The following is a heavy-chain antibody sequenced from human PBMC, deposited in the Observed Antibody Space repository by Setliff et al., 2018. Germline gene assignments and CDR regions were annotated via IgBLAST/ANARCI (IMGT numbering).Heavy chain of an antibody. CDR1: GFTFSSYS. V-gene: IGHV3-48*01. D-gene: IGHD2-15*01. CDR2: ISSSSSTI. CDR3: ARDLVKDIVVVVWYFDL. Sequence: RLSCAASGFTFSSYSMNWVRQAPGKGLEWVSYISSSSSTIYYADSVKGRFTISRDNAKNSLYLQMNSLRAEDTAVYYCARDLVKDIVVVVWYFDLWGRGTLVTVSS. J-gene: IGHJ2*01.